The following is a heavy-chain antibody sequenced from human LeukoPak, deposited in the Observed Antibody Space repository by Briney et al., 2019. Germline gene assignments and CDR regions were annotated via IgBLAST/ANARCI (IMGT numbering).Heavy chain of an antibody. Sequence: GASVKVSCKASGYTFTDYYMHWVRQAPGQGLEWMGWINPNSGGTNYTQNFQGRVTMTRDTSISTAYMALSRLRSDDTAVYYCARTTMVRGTYYMDVWGKGTTVTISS. V-gene: IGHV1-2*02. CDR3: ARTTMVRGTYYMDV. J-gene: IGHJ6*03. D-gene: IGHD3-10*01. CDR1: GYTFTDYY. CDR2: INPNSGGT.